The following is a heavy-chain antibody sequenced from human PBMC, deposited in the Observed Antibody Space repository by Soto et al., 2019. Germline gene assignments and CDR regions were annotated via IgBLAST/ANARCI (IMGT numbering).Heavy chain of an antibody. CDR1: GGSLSSSY. Sequence: GTRWRTWTLAGGSLSSSYWSWVRQPAGKGLEWIGYIYYSGSTNYNPSLKSRVTISVATSKNQFSLKRSSVTAADTAVYYCARELYYYDSSGYQGFDPWGQGTLVTVSS. V-gene: IGHV4-59*01. CDR3: ARELYYYDSSGYQGFDP. D-gene: IGHD3-22*01. J-gene: IGHJ5*02. CDR2: IYYSGST.